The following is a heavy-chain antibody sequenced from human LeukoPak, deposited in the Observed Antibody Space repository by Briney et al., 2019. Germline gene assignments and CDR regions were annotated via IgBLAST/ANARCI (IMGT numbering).Heavy chain of an antibody. J-gene: IGHJ4*02. V-gene: IGHV4-34*01. D-gene: IGHD6-19*01. CDR2: INDSGGT. CDR1: GGSFSSYY. CDR3: ARGPRGAKSSGWYLLGFDY. Sequence: SETLSLPCSVYGGSFSSYYWSWIRPPPGKGLEWIGEINDSGGTNYNPSLKSRFTISVDTPTNQFSVKLSSVTAADTAIYYCARGPRGAKSSGWYLLGFDYWGQGTLVTVSS.